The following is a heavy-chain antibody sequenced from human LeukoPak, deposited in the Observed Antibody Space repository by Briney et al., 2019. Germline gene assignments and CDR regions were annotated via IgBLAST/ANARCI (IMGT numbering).Heavy chain of an antibody. Sequence: HPGESLRLSCAASGFSFSSYAMSWVRQAPGKGLEWVSVIGGGPGNTYYTDSVKGRFTISRDNSKNTLYLHLNSLRAEDTAVYYCAKGKGPTANWYFDVWGRGTLVTVSS. D-gene: IGHD2-21*02. V-gene: IGHV3-23*01. CDR3: AKGKGPTANWYFDV. CDR2: IGGGPGNT. J-gene: IGHJ2*01. CDR1: GFSFSSYA.